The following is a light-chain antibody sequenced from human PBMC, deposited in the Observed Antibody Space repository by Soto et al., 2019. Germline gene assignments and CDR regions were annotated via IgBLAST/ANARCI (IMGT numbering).Light chain of an antibody. CDR1: QSVSSR. Sequence: EIVMTQSPATLSVSPGERVTLSCRASQSVSSRLAWYQQKPGQSPRLLIYGASSRATGIPDRFSGSGSGTDFTLTISTLEPEDFAVYYCQQCGSSPITFGQGTRLEIK. CDR2: GAS. V-gene: IGKV3-20*01. J-gene: IGKJ5*01. CDR3: QQCGSSPIT.